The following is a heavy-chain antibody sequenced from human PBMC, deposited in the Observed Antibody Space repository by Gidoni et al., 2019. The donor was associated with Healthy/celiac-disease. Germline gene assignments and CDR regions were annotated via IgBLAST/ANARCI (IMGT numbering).Heavy chain of an antibody. J-gene: IGHJ4*02. CDR1: GGSISCGGYY. CDR3: ARDCSSTSCLDY. D-gene: IGHD2-2*01. Sequence: QVQLQESGPGLVKPSQTLSLTCPVAGGSISCGGYYWSWIRQHPGKGLEWIGYIYYSGSTYYNPSLKSRVTISVDTSKNQFSLKLSSVTAADTAVYYCARDCSSTSCLDYWGQGTLVTVSS. V-gene: IGHV4-31*03. CDR2: IYYSGST.